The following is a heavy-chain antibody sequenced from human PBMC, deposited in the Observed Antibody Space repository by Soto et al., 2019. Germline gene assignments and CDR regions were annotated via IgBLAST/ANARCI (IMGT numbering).Heavy chain of an antibody. D-gene: IGHD2-21*01. CDR1: GGSISSISDY. V-gene: IGHV4-39*01. CDR3: ARHHGEYGVKENWFDP. CDR2: IYYRGST. J-gene: IGHJ5*02. Sequence: PSETLSLTCTVSGGSISSISDYWGWIRQPPGKGLEWIGIIYYRGSTYYKPSLKSRVTISVDTSKNQFSLELRSVTAADTAVYYCARHHGEYGVKENWFDPWGQGTLVTVSS.